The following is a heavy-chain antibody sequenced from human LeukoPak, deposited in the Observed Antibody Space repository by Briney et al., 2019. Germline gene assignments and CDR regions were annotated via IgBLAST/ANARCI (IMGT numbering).Heavy chain of an antibody. CDR2: IYYSGST. J-gene: IGHJ4*02. CDR1: GGSISSYY. CDR3: ARERGATRDFDY. D-gene: IGHD1-26*01. Sequence: RSSETLSLTCTVSGGSISSYYWSWIRQPPGKGLEWIGYIYYSGSTNYNPSLKSRVTISVDTSKNQFSLKLSSVTAADTAVYYCARERGATRDFDYWGQGTLVTVSS. V-gene: IGHV4-59*12.